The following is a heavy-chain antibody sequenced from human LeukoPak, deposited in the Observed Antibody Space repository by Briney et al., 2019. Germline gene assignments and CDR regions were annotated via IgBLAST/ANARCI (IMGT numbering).Heavy chain of an antibody. D-gene: IGHD2-8*02. CDR2: IKQDGSMR. V-gene: IGHV3-7*01. CDR3: ARDTVGSLDY. CDR1: GFTFSNSW. J-gene: IGHJ4*02. Sequence: PGGSLRLSCAASGFTFSNSWMAWVRQAPGKGLEWVANIKQDGSMRHYADSLKGRFTISRDNPENSLYLQMNSLRADDTAVYYCARDTVGSLDYWGQG.